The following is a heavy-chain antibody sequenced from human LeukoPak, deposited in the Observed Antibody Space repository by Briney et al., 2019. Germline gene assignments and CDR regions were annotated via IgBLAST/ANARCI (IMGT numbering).Heavy chain of an antibody. J-gene: IGHJ3*02. D-gene: IGHD3-22*01. CDR3: ARDVPYYYESSGYYSLGFDI. CDR2: ITNTGTTI. V-gene: IGHV3-11*04. Sequence: GGSLRLSCAASGFTFSDYYMSWIRQAPGKGLEWISYITNTGTTIKYADSVKGRFTISRDNAKNSLYLQMTSLRVEDTAVYYCARDVPYYYESSGYYSLGFDIWGQGTMVTVSS. CDR1: GFTFSDYY.